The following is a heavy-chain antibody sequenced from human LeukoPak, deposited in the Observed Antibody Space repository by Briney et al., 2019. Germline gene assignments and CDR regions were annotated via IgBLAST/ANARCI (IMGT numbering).Heavy chain of an antibody. J-gene: IGHJ5*02. CDR2: ISSSSSYM. CDR3: ARGGVGRWFDP. CDR1: GFTFSSYS. D-gene: IGHD1-26*01. Sequence: PGGSLRLSCAASGFTFSSYSMNWVRQAPGKGLEWVSSISSSSSYMYYADSVKGRFTISRDNAKNSLYLQMNSLRAEDTAVYYCARGGVGRWFDPWGQGTLVTVSS. V-gene: IGHV3-21*01.